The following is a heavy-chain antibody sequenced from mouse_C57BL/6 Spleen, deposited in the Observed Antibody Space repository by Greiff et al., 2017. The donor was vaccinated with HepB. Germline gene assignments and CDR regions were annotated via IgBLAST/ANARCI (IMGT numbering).Heavy chain of an antibody. CDR2: IDPENGDT. CDR3: TRTTTVVATGGFAY. J-gene: IGHJ3*01. Sequence: EVQLQQSGAELVRPGASVKLSCTASGFNIKDDYMHWVKQRPEQGLEWIGWIDPENGDTEYASKFQGKATITADTSSNTAYLQLSSLTSEDTAVYYCTRTTTVVATGGFAYWGQGTLVTVSA. D-gene: IGHD1-1*01. CDR1: GFNIKDDY. V-gene: IGHV14-4*01.